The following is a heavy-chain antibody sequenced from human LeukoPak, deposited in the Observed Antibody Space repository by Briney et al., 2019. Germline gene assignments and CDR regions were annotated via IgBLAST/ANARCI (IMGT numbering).Heavy chain of an antibody. D-gene: IGHD2-15*01. CDR1: GFTFSSYA. J-gene: IGHJ5*02. V-gene: IGHV3-30-3*01. CDR2: ISYDGSNK. Sequence: PGGSLRLSCAASGFTFSSYAMRWVRQAPGKGLEWVAVISYDGSNKYYTDSVKGRFTISRDNSKNTLYLQMNSLRAEDTAVYYCARGRVGGSYNWFDPWGQGTLVTVSS. CDR3: ARGRVGGSYNWFDP.